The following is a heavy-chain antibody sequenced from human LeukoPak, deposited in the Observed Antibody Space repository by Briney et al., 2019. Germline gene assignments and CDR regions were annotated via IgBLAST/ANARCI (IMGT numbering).Heavy chain of an antibody. J-gene: IGHJ6*03. CDR1: GFPVSSNY. Sequence: GSLRLSCAASGFPVSSNYMSWARQAPGKGLEWVAVISYDGSNKYYADSVKGRFTISRDNSKNTLYLQMNSLRAEDTAVYYCSAARVYYYYMDVWGKGTTVTVSS. D-gene: IGHD2-2*01. V-gene: IGHV3-30-3*01. CDR2: ISYDGSNK. CDR3: SAARVYYYYMDV.